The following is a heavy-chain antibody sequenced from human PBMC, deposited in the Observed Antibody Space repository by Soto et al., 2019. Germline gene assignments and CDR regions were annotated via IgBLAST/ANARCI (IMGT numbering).Heavy chain of an antibody. CDR3: ARDRSYYYETSGYPFDY. V-gene: IGHV1-18*01. Sequence: ASVKVSCKASGYSFDRYGISWVRQAPGQRPEWMGWISADNGDTRLSQNDQGRLTLTTDTSTNTAYMDLRSLSSDDTAVYYCARDRSYYYETSGYPFDYWGQGTQVTVSS. J-gene: IGHJ4*02. D-gene: IGHD3-22*01. CDR2: ISADNGDT. CDR1: GYSFDRYG.